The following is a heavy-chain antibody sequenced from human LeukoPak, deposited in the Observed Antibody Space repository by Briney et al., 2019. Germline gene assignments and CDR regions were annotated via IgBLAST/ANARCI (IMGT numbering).Heavy chain of an antibody. J-gene: IGHJ4*02. CDR1: GGSISSGGYY. V-gene: IGHV4-31*03. CDR2: IYYSGST. CDR3: ARAGLPSGSYLAY. Sequence: PSETLSLTCTVSGGSISSGGYYWSWIRQHPGKGLEWIGYIYYSGSTYYNPSLKSRVTISVDTSKNQFSLKLSSVTAADTAVYYCARAGLPSGSYLAYWGQGTLVTVSS. D-gene: IGHD1-26*01.